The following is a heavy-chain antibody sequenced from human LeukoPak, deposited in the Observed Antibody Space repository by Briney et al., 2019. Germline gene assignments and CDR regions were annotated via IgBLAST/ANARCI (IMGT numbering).Heavy chain of an antibody. Sequence: GGCLRLSCAASGFTFSTYSINWVRQAPGKGLEWVSSISRTSSYIYYADSVKGRFTISRDNAKNSLYLHMNSLRAEDTAVYYCARITSGRSTYYFDYWGQGTLVTVSS. CDR1: GFTFSTYS. J-gene: IGHJ4*02. D-gene: IGHD1-26*01. CDR2: ISRTSSYI. V-gene: IGHV3-21*01. CDR3: ARITSGRSTYYFDY.